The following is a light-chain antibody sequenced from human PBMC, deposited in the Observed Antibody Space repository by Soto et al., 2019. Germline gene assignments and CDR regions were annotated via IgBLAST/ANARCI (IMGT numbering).Light chain of an antibody. V-gene: IGLV2-11*01. CDR2: DVT. Sequence: QSVLTQPPSVSGSPGQTVTISCTGSSRDVGNYNALSYYQLHPAKAPRLMDYDVTKRPSVVPGRFSGSKSSNTASLNIAVLQAEDEADYCGCSYAGSYTAVFGTGTKLTVL. CDR1: SRDVGNYNA. CDR3: CSYAGSYTAV. J-gene: IGLJ1*01.